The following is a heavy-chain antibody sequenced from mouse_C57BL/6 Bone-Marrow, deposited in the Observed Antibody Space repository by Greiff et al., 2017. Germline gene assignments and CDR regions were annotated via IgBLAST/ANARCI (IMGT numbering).Heavy chain of an antibody. Sequence: EVKVVESEGGLVQPGSSMKLSCTASGFTFSDYYMAWVRQVPEKGLEWVANINYDGSSTYYLDSLKSRFIISRDNAKNILYLQMSSLKSEDTATYYCARDAAYYGSSFWYFDVWGTGTTVTVSS. CDR1: GFTFSDYY. CDR3: ARDAAYYGSSFWYFDV. V-gene: IGHV5-16*01. J-gene: IGHJ1*03. CDR2: INYDGSST. D-gene: IGHD1-1*01.